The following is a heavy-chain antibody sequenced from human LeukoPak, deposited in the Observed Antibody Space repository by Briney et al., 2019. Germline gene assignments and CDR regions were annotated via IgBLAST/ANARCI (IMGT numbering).Heavy chain of an antibody. Sequence: ASVKVSCKASGYTFTGYYMHWVRQAPGQGLEWMGWINPNSGGTNYAQKFQGRVTMTRDTSISTAYMELSRLRSDDTAVYYCARVLDYYDSSGYFDYWGQGTLVTVSS. V-gene: IGHV1-2*02. CDR1: GYTFTGYY. J-gene: IGHJ4*02. CDR3: ARVLDYYDSSGYFDY. D-gene: IGHD3-22*01. CDR2: INPNSGGT.